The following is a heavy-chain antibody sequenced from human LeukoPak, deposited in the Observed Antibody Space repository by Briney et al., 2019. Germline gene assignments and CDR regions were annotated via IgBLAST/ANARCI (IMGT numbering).Heavy chain of an antibody. CDR2: ISAYNGNT. D-gene: IGHD6-19*01. CDR1: GYTFTSYG. J-gene: IGHJ6*03. CDR3: ARVVGGTMKPVAGAPYYYYMDV. Sequence: ASVKVSCKASGYTFTSYGISWVRQAPGQGLEWMGWISAYNGNTNYAQKLQGRVTMTTDTSTSTAYMELRSLRSDDTAVYYCARVVGGTMKPVAGAPYYYYMDVWGKGTTVTVSS. V-gene: IGHV1-18*01.